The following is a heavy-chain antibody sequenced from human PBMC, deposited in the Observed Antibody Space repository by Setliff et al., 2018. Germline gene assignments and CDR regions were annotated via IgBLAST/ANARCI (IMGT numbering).Heavy chain of an antibody. CDR1: GGSISSISYY. CDR2: VYDSGTT. J-gene: IGHJ3*01. Sequence: LSLTCTVPGGSISSISYYWGWIRQPPGKGLEWIWTVYDSGTTYYNPSLKSRVTISADTSKRQFSLNLISVTAADTGVYYCTKWVTGAFDVWGQGTRVTVSS. D-gene: IGHD1-26*01. CDR3: TKWVTGAFDV. V-gene: IGHV4-39*07.